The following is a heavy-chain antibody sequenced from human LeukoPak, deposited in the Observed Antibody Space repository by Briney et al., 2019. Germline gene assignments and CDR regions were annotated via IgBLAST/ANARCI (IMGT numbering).Heavy chain of an antibody. CDR1: GFTFDDYA. V-gene: IGHV3-9*01. D-gene: IGHD6-19*01. CDR3: AKDRGSSVWRAFDI. CDR2: ITWNSGSI. J-gene: IGHJ3*02. Sequence: GGSLRLSCAASGFTFDDYAMHWVRQVPGKGLEWVSGITWNSGSIGYADSVKGRFTTSRDNAKNSLYLQMNSLGTEDTALYYCAKDRGSSVWRAFDIWGQGTMVTISS.